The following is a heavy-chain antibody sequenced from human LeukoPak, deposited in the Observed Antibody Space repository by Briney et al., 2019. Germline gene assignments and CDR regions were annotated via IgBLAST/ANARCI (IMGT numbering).Heavy chain of an antibody. D-gene: IGHD2-2*01. J-gene: IGHJ6*03. Sequence: TLSLTCTVSGGSISSGDYYWSWIRQPPGQGLEWIGYFYYSGSTYYNPSLKSRDTISVDPSKNQFYLKLSSVTAADTAVYYCARGIVVVPAAPVDYYYYMDVWGKGTTVTVSS. CDR2: FYYSGST. CDR1: GGSISSGDYY. CDR3: ARGIVVVPAAPVDYYYYMDV. V-gene: IGHV4-30-4*08.